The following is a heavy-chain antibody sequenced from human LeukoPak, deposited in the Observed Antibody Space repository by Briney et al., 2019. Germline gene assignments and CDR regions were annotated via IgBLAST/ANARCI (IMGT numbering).Heavy chain of an antibody. D-gene: IGHD5-12*01. CDR1: GITFRYYW. CDR2: IDADGSSA. CDR3: AREGGYDPFEY. V-gene: IGHV3-74*01. Sequence: GGSLRLLCAASGITFRYYWMHRVRQAPGKGLVWVSRIDADGSSATYADSVKGRFTISRDNAKNTLYLQMNSLRAEDTAVYYCAREGGYDPFEYWGQGTLVTVSS. J-gene: IGHJ4*02.